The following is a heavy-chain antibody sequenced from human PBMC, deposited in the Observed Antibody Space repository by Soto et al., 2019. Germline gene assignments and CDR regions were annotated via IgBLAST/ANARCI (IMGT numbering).Heavy chain of an antibody. D-gene: IGHD2-2*01. Sequence: SETLSLTCAVYGGSFSGYYWSWIRQPPGKGLEWIGEINHSGSTNYNPSLKSRVTISVDTSKNQFSLKLSSVTAADTAVYYCARDKDLGSTTSGGMDVWGQGTTVTVSS. CDR2: INHSGST. CDR3: ARDKDLGSTTSGGMDV. V-gene: IGHV4-34*01. J-gene: IGHJ6*02. CDR1: GGSFSGYY.